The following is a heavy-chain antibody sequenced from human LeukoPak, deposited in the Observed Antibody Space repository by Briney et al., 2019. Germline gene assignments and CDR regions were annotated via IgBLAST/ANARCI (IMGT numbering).Heavy chain of an antibody. Sequence: GALRLSCAASGFTFSSYGMHWVRQAPGKGLEWVAVISYDGSNKYYADSVKGRFTISRDNSKNTLYLQMNSLRAEDTAVYYCAKELKRGYYYDSSADYWGQGTLVTVSS. CDR3: AKELKRGYYYDSSADY. CDR2: ISYDGSNK. CDR1: GFTFSSYG. J-gene: IGHJ4*02. V-gene: IGHV3-30*18. D-gene: IGHD3-22*01.